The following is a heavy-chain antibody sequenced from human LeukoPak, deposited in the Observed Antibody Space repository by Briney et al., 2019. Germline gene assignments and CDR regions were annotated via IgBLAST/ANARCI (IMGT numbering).Heavy chain of an antibody. CDR2: INSDGSST. V-gene: IGHV3-74*01. D-gene: IGHD3-3*01. J-gene: IGHJ6*02. Sequence: GGSLRLSCAASGFTFSSYWMHWVRHAPGKGLVWVSRINSDGSSTSYADSVKGRFTISRDNAKNTLYLQMNSLRAEDTAVYYCARVSGAYYDFWSGYYYYYGMDVWGQGTTVTVSS. CDR1: GFTFSSYW. CDR3: ARVSGAYYDFWSGYYYYYGMDV.